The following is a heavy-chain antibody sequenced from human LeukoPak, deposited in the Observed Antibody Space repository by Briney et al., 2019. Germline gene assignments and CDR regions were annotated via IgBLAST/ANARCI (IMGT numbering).Heavy chain of an antibody. V-gene: IGHV3-21*01. Sequence: GGSLRLSCAASGFTFSSYSMNWVRQAPGKGLEWVSSISSSSSYIYYADSVKGRFTISRDNAKNSLYLQMNSLRAEDTAVYYCAAPSSGGSYLSTWGQGTLVTVSS. CDR1: GFTFSSYS. CDR3: AAPSSGGSYLST. J-gene: IGHJ5*02. CDR2: ISSSSSYI. D-gene: IGHD2-15*01.